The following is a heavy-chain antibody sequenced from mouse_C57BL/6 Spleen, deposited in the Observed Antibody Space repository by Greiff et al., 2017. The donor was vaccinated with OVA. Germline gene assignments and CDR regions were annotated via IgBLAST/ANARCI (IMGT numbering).Heavy chain of an antibody. CDR3: TARITTVVATEYYAMDY. V-gene: IGHV6-3*01. CDR2: IRLKSDNYAT. CDR1: GFTFSNYW. J-gene: IGHJ4*01. Sequence: DVKLQESGGGLVQPGGSMKLSCVASGFTFSNYWMNWVRQSPEKGLEWVAQIRLKSDNYATHYAESVKGRFTISRDDSKSSVYLQMNNLRAEDTGIYYCTARITTVVATEYYAMDYWGQGTSVTVSS. D-gene: IGHD1-1*01.